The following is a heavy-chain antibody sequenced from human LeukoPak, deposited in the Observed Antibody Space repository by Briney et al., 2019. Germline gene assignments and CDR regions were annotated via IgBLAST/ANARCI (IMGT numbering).Heavy chain of an antibody. D-gene: IGHD4-17*01. J-gene: IGHJ6*03. CDR2: ISAYNGNT. CDR3: ARVRRYGDYYYYYMDV. V-gene: IGHV1-18*01. Sequence: GASVKVSCKASGDTFTSYGISWVRQAPGQGLEWMGWISAYNGNTNYAQKLHGRVTMTTDTSTSTAYMELRSLRSDDTAVYYCARVRRYGDYYYYYMDVWGKGTTVTVSS. CDR1: GDTFTSYG.